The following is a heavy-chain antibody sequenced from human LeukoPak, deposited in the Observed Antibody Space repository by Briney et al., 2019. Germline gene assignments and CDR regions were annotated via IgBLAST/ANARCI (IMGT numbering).Heavy chain of an antibody. V-gene: IGHV3-48*03. D-gene: IGHD2-2*01. J-gene: IGHJ3*02. CDR3: ARGGYCSSSICYSLNAFDI. CDR2: ISTGGSTI. CDR1: GFTFSSYE. Sequence: PGGSLRLSCVASGFTFSSYEVNWVRQAPGKGLEWVAYISTGGSTIYYADSVKGRFTISRDNAKNSLYLQMNSLRAEDTAVYYCARGGYCSSSICYSLNAFDIWGQGTMFTVSS.